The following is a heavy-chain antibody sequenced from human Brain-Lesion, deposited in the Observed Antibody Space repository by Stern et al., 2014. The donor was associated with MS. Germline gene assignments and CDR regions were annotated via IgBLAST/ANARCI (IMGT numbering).Heavy chain of an antibody. CDR3: AKLWLGELPESPFDY. CDR2: IYYRGST. CDR1: GGSISSSSYY. V-gene: IGHV4-39*01. Sequence: QVQLLQPGPGLVKPSETLSLTCTVSGGSISSSSYYWGWIRQPPGKGLEWIGSIYYRGSTYYNPSLKRRVTLSLDTSQKPFSLRLSSVTAADTAVYFCAKLWLGELPESPFDYWGQGTLVTVSS. D-gene: IGHD3-10*01. J-gene: IGHJ4*02.